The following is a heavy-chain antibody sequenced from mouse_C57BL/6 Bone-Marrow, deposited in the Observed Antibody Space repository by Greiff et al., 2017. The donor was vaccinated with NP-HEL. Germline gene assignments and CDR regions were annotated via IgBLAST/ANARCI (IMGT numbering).Heavy chain of an antibody. CDR1: GYTFTSYW. D-gene: IGHD2-4*01. Sequence: VQLQQSGTVLARPGASVKMSCKTSGYTFTSYWMHWVKQRPGQGLEWIGAIYPGNSDTSYNQKFKGKAKLTAVTSASTAYMELSSLTNEDSAVYYCTTMITTGHYYAMDYWGQGTSVTVSS. V-gene: IGHV1-5*01. CDR2: IYPGNSDT. J-gene: IGHJ4*01. CDR3: TTMITTGHYYAMDY.